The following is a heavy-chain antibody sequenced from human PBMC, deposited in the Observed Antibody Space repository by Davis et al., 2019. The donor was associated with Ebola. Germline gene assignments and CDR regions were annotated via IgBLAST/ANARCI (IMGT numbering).Heavy chain of an antibody. Sequence: PSETLSLTCAVYGGSFSGYYWSWIRQPPGKGLEWIGEINHSGSTNYNPSLKSRVTISVDTSKNQFSLKLSSVTAADTAVYYCARAGIAAAGGVWGQGTTVTVSS. CDR2: INHSGST. D-gene: IGHD6-13*01. CDR1: GGSFSGYY. J-gene: IGHJ6*02. V-gene: IGHV4-34*01. CDR3: ARAGIAAAGGV.